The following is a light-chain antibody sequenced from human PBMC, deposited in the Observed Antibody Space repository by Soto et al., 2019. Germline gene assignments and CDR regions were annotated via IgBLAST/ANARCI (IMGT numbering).Light chain of an antibody. Sequence: EIVMTQSPATLSVSPGERATLSCRASQSVSSNLAWYQQKPGQAPRLLIYGASTRATGIPARFSGSGSGTEFTLTISSLQSEDFAVYYCQQYHNWPPYTFGQGTKLDIK. J-gene: IGKJ2*01. CDR1: QSVSSN. CDR2: GAS. CDR3: QQYHNWPPYT. V-gene: IGKV3-15*01.